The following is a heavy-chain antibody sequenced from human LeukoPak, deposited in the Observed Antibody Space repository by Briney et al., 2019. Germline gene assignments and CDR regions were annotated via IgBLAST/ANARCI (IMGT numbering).Heavy chain of an antibody. CDR2: INPNSGGT. CDR3: ARDFAAFYYDDSGYFDY. D-gene: IGHD3-22*01. J-gene: IGHJ4*02. CDR1: GYTFTSYY. V-gene: IGHV1-2*02. Sequence: ASVKVSCKASGYTFTSYYIHWVRQAPGQGLEWMGWINPNSGGTNYAQKFQGRVTMTRDTSISTAYMELSRLRSDDTAVYYCARDFAAFYYDDSGYFDYWGQGTLVTVSS.